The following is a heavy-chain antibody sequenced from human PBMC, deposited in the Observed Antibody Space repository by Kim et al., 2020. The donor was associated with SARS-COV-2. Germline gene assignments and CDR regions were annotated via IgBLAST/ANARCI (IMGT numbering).Heavy chain of an antibody. CDR2: IYYSGST. CDR1: GGSISSSSYY. CDR3: ARFDQSCFDY. D-gene: IGHD1-26*01. V-gene: IGHV4-39*01. J-gene: IGHJ4*02. Sequence: SETLSLTCTVSGGSISSSSYYWGWIRQPPGKGLEWIGSIYYSGSTYYTPSLNSRVTISVDTSKNQFSLKLSSVTAADTSVYYCARFDQSCFDYWGQGTLVTVSS.